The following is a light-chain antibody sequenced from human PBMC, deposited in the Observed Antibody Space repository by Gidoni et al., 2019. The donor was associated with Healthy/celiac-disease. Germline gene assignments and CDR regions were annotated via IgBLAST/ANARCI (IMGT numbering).Light chain of an antibody. CDR1: NIGSKS. V-gene: IGLV3-21*04. CDR2: YDS. CDR3: QVWDSSSDPHVV. J-gene: IGLJ2*01. Sequence: SYVLTQPPSVSVATGKTARSTCGGNNIGSKSVHWYQQKPGQAPVLVIYYDSDQPSGIPARFSGSNSGNTATLTISRVEAGDEAAYYCQVWDSSSDPHVVFGGGTKLTVL.